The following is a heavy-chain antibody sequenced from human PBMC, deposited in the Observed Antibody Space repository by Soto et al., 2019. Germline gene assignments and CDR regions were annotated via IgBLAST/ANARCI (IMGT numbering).Heavy chain of an antibody. D-gene: IGHD5-18*01. CDR2: IIPIFGTA. J-gene: IGHJ4*02. Sequence: GASVKVSCKASGGTFSSYAISWVRQAPGQGLEWMGGIIPIFGTANYAQKFQGRVTITADESTSTAYMELSSLRSEDTAVYYCARESGYSYGSTPFDYWGQGTLVTVSP. V-gene: IGHV1-69*13. CDR1: GGTFSSYA. CDR3: ARESGYSYGSTPFDY.